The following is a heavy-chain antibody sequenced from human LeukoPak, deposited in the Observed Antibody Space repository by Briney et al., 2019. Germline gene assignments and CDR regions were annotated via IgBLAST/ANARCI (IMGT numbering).Heavy chain of an antibody. Sequence: SETLSLTCTVAGGSISSYYWSWIRQPPGKGLEWIGYIYYSGSTNYNPSLKSRVTISVDMSKNQFSLKLSSVTVADTAVYYCARRVGAKYYFDHWGQGTLVTVSS. D-gene: IGHD1-26*01. CDR2: IYYSGST. CDR3: ARRVGAKYYFDH. CDR1: GGSISSYY. J-gene: IGHJ4*02. V-gene: IGHV4-59*08.